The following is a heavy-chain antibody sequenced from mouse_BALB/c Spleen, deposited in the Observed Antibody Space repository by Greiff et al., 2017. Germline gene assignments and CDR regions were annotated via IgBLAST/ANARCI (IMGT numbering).Heavy chain of an antibody. Sequence: QVQLQQSGAELVKPGASVKLSCKASGYTFTSYYMYWVKQRPGQGLEWIGEINPSNGGTNFNEKFKSKATLTVDKSSSTAYIQLSSLTSEDSAVYYCTRSAVSLRFAYWGQGTLVTVSA. CDR1: GYTFTSYY. CDR2: INPSNGGT. V-gene: IGHV1S81*02. J-gene: IGHJ3*01. CDR3: TRSAVSLRFAY.